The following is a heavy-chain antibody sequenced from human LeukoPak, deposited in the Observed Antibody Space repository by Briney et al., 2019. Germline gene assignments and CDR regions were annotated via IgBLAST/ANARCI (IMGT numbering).Heavy chain of an antibody. V-gene: IGHV4-34*01. CDR1: GGSFSGYY. CDR3: ATIAAPYGMDV. Sequence: SETLSLTCAVYGGSFSGYYWSWIRQPPGKGLEWIGEINHSGSTNYNPSLKSRVTMSVDTSKNQFSLTLSSVTAADTAVYYCATIAAPYGMDVWGQGTTVTVSS. D-gene: IGHD6-6*01. J-gene: IGHJ6*02. CDR2: INHSGST.